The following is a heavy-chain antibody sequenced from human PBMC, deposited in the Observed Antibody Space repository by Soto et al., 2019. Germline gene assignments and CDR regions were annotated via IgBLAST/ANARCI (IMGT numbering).Heavy chain of an antibody. Sequence: EVQLVESGGGMVQPGRSLRLSCAASGFTFDDYPMHWVRQAPGKGLEWVSGISWNSGSIGYADSVKGRFTISRDNAKNSLYLQMNSLRAEDTALYYCAKDGVRIAAAGVYYYYYMDVWGKGTTVTFSS. J-gene: IGHJ6*03. CDR1: GFTFDDYP. D-gene: IGHD6-13*01. CDR3: AKDGVRIAAAGVYYYYYMDV. CDR2: ISWNSGSI. V-gene: IGHV3-9*01.